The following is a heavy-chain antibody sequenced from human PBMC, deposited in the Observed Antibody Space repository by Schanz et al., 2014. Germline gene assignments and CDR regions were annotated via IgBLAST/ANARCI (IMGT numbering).Heavy chain of an antibody. D-gene: IGHD3-10*01. CDR3: VRDAGWAFGDYHGMDV. J-gene: IGHJ6*02. V-gene: IGHV1-18*01. Sequence: QVQLVQSGVEVKRPGASVRVSCKASGYSFTDYAIHWVRQAPGQGLEWMGLINPYDDTIDYAKKFQGRFTMTRDTSTTTVYMELSSLRSDDTAVYYCVRDAGWAFGDYHGMDVWGQGTSVTVSS. CDR2: INPYDDTI. CDR1: GYSFTDYA.